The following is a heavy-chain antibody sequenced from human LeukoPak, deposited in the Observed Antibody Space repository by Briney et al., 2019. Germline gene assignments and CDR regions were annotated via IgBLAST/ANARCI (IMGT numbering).Heavy chain of an antibody. Sequence: PGGSLRLSCATSGFTFSNYAMSCVRQAPGKGLEWVSGISESGDNKNHADSVKGRFTISRDNSKNTLYLQMSSLRAEDTAVYYCAKNITNWGQGTLVTVSS. V-gene: IGHV3-23*01. CDR1: GFTFSNYA. CDR2: ISESGDNK. CDR3: AKNITN. D-gene: IGHD1-14*01. J-gene: IGHJ4*02.